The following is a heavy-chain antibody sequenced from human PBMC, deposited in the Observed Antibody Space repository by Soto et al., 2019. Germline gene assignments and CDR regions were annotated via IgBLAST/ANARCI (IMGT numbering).Heavy chain of an antibody. D-gene: IGHD3-22*01. V-gene: IGHV3-23*01. J-gene: IGHJ4*02. CDR1: GFTFSSYA. Sequence: GGSLRLSCAASGFTFSSYAMSWVRQAPGKGLEWVSAISGSGGSTYYADSVKGRFTISRDNSKNTLYLQMNSLRAEDTAVYYCAKVKEPSSGYPHAPIDYWGQGTLVTVSS. CDR3: AKVKEPSSGYPHAPIDY. CDR2: ISGSGGST.